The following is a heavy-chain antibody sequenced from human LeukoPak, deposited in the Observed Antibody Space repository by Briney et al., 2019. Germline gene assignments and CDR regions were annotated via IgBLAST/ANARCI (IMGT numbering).Heavy chain of an antibody. CDR3: AHRLSYNWFDP. CDR2: IYWSDDK. V-gene: IGHV2-5*01. CDR1: GFSLSTSGVG. Sequence: SGPTLVNPTQTLTLTCTFSGFSLSTSGVGVGWIRQPPGKALEWLALIYWSDDKRYTSSLKSRLTITKDTSKNQVVLTMTNMDPVDTATYYCAHRLSYNWFDPWGQGTLVTVSS. J-gene: IGHJ5*02.